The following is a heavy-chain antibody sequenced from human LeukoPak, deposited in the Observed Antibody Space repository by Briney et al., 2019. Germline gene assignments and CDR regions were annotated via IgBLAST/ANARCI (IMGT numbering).Heavy chain of an antibody. J-gene: IGHJ3*02. CDR3: ARGPLLGAFDI. CDR2: IYYSGST. CDR1: GGSISSYY. D-gene: IGHD3-16*01. Sequence: SETLSLTCTVSGGSISSYYWSWIRQPPGKGLEWIGYIYYSGSTYYNPSLKSRVTISVDTSKNQFSLKLSSVTAADTAVYYCARGPLLGAFDIWGQGTMVTVSS. V-gene: IGHV4-59*08.